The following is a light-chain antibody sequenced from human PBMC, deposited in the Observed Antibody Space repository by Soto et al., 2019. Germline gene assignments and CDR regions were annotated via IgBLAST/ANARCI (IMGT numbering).Light chain of an antibody. J-gene: IGLJ1*01. CDR1: SSDVGAYNY. V-gene: IGLV2-11*01. CDR3: CSYAGTYSYV. CDR2: DVS. Sequence: QSVLTQPASVSGSPGQSITISCTGTSSDVGAYNYVSWYQQHSGKAPKFMIYDVSKRPSGVPDRFSGSKSGNTASLTISGLQAEDEADYYCCSYAGTYSYVFGTGTKLTVL.